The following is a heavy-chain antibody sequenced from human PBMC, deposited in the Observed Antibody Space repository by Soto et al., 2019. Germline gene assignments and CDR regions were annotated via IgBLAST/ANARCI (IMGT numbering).Heavy chain of an antibody. J-gene: IGHJ4*02. CDR3: TSGGGWEPLDS. V-gene: IGHV1-18*01. D-gene: IGHD1-26*01. Sequence: QVQLVQSGAEVKKPGASVKVSCKASGYTFTSYGIIWVRQAPGQGLEWMGWISAYNGNTRYAQKLQGRVTMTTDTSTSTGYMELGSLRSDNTAVYYCTSGGGWEPLDSWGQGTLVTVSS. CDR1: GYTFTSYG. CDR2: ISAYNGNT.